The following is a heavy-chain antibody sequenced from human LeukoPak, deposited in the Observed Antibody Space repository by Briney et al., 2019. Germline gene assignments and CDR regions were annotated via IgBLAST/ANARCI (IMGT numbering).Heavy chain of an antibody. CDR3: ARKYYYGSGSYFFHFDY. CDR1: GYSFTSYW. V-gene: IGHV5-51*01. D-gene: IGHD3-10*01. Sequence: KIGESLKISCKGSGYSFTSYWIGWVRQMPGKGLEWMGIIYPGDSDTRYSPSFQGQVTISADKSISTAYLQWSSLKASDTAMYYCARKYYYGSGSYFFHFDYWGQGTLVTVSS. J-gene: IGHJ4*02. CDR2: IYPGDSDT.